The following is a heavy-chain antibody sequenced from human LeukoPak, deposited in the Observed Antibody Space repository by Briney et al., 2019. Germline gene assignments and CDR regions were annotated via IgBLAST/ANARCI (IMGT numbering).Heavy chain of an antibody. V-gene: IGHV3-30-3*01. D-gene: IGHD3-3*01. Sequence: GGSLRLSCAASGFTFSTYAMHWVRQAPGKGLEWVTVISYDGSKKYYADSVKGRFTISRDNSKNTLYLLMHSLRTEDAAMYYCARGDPLGRLDTLDFDYWGQGTLVTVSS. J-gene: IGHJ4*02. CDR2: ISYDGSKK. CDR3: ARGDPLGRLDTLDFDY. CDR1: GFTFSTYA.